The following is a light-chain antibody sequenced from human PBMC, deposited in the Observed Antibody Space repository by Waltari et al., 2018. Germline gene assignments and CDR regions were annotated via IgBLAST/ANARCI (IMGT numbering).Light chain of an antibody. J-gene: IGKJ4*01. CDR1: QSLTSW. CDR3: QMYTTYSQT. V-gene: IGKV1-5*03. Sequence: DIQMTQSPSTLSASGGDKVTITCRSSQSLTSWLAWYQQKPGKAPTRLIYEASTLESGVPSRFSGSGSGAEFTLTISSLQPDDFATYYCQMYTTYSQTFGGGTKVEMK. CDR2: EAS.